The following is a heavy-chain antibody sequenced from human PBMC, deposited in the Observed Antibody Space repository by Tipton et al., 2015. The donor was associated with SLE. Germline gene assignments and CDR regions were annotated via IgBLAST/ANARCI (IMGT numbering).Heavy chain of an antibody. Sequence: SLRLSCKASGFTFSRYDMSWVRQTPGKGLEWVSAIYNGGGTDYADSVKGRFTISGDSSKDTLYLQMNSLRVEDTAVYYCAGTADCSSTSCYTGGGYFQHWGQGTLVTVSS. V-gene: IGHV3-23*03. CDR3: AGTADCSSTSCYTGGGYFQH. CDR2: IYNGGGT. CDR1: GFTFSRYD. D-gene: IGHD2-2*02. J-gene: IGHJ1*01.